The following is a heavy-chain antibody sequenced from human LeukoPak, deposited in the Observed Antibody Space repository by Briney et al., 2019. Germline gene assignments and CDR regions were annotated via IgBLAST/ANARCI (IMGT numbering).Heavy chain of an antibody. CDR1: GFAFSSYG. CDR2: IHYDSTTE. CDR3: AKRPYGAGFDY. Sequence: GGSLRLSCAASGFAFSSYGMHWVRQAPGKGLEWVAYIHYDSTTEDYADSVKGRFTISRDNSKNTLYLQMNSLRAEDTAVYFCAKRPYGAGFDYWGQGTLVTVSS. V-gene: IGHV3-30*02. D-gene: IGHD4-17*01. J-gene: IGHJ4*02.